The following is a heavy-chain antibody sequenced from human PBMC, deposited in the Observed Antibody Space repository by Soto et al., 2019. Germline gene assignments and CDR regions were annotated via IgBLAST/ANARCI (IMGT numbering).Heavy chain of an antibody. V-gene: IGHV4-34*01. CDR3: ARDKITGLFDY. CDR1: GGSFSGYY. D-gene: IGHD2-8*02. CDR2: INHSGST. Sequence: SETLSLTCAVYGGSFSGYYWTWIRQPPGTGLEWIGEINHSGSTNYNPSLKSCVTISVDTSKTQFSLKLTSVTASDTAVYYCARDKITGLFDYWGQGTLVTVSS. J-gene: IGHJ4*02.